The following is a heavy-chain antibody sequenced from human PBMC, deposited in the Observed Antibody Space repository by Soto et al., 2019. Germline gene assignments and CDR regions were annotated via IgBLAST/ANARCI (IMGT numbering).Heavy chain of an antibody. Sequence: EVQLVESGGGLVKPGGSLRLSCAASGFTFSTYSMNWVRQAPGKGLEWVSSISSSSSDIYYADSVKGRFTTSRDNAKNXLFXQMNRLRAEDTAVYYCARYDSSGYYWPYYYYGMDVWGQGTTVTVSS. CDR1: GFTFSTYS. J-gene: IGHJ6*02. CDR2: ISSSSSDI. D-gene: IGHD3-22*01. V-gene: IGHV3-21*01. CDR3: ARYDSSGYYWPYYYYGMDV.